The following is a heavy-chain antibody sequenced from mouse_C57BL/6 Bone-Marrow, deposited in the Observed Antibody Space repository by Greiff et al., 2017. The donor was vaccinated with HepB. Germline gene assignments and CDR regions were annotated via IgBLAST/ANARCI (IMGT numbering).Heavy chain of an antibody. V-gene: IGHV5-12*01. J-gene: IGHJ2*01. D-gene: IGHD1-1*01. CDR3: ARYGSGFDY. CDR1: GFTFSDYY. Sequence: EVKVEESGGGLVQPGGSLKLSCAASGFTFSDYYMYWVRQTPEKRLEWVAYISNGGGSTYYPDTVKGRFTISRDNAKNTLYLQMSRLKSEDTAMYYCARYGSGFDYWGQGTTLTVSS. CDR2: ISNGGGST.